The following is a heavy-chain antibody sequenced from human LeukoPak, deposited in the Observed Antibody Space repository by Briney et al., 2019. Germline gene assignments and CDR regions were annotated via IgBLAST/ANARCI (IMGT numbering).Heavy chain of an antibody. V-gene: IGHV4-59*01. CDR3: ARDVFDFWSGFYYMDV. D-gene: IGHD3-3*01. J-gene: IGHJ6*03. CDR2: IYYSGST. CDR1: GGSISSYY. Sequence: SENLSLTCTVSGGSISSYYWSWIRQPPGKGLEWIGYIYYSGSTNYNPSLKSRVTISVDTSKNQFSLKLSSVTAADTAVYYCARDVFDFWSGFYYMDVWGKGTTVTVSS.